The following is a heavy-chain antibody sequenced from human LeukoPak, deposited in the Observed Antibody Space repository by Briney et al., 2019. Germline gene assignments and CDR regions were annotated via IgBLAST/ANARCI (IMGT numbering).Heavy chain of an antibody. J-gene: IGHJ4*02. CDR2: ISAYNGNI. CDR3: ARDEGIAVAGMVDY. V-gene: IGHV1-18*04. CDR1: GYTFTSYG. D-gene: IGHD6-19*01. Sequence: RRASVKVSCKASGYTFTSYGISWVRQAPGQGLEWMGWISAYNGNINYAQKLQGRVTMTTDTSTSTAYMELRSLRSDDTAVYYCARDEGIAVAGMVDYWGQGTLVTVSS.